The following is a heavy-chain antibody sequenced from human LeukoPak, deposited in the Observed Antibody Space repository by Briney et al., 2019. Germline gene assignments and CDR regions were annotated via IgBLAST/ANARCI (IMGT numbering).Heavy chain of an antibody. D-gene: IGHD2-15*01. J-gene: IGHJ4*02. CDR2: ISYDGSNK. Sequence: GGSLRLSCAASGFTFSSYAMHWVRQAPGKGLEWVAVISYDGSNKYYADSVKGRFTISRDNSKNTLYLQMNSLRAEDTAVYYCVSVVVVAARGGFDYWGQGTLVTVSS. CDR1: GFTFSSYA. V-gene: IGHV3-30-3*01. CDR3: VSVVVVAARGGFDY.